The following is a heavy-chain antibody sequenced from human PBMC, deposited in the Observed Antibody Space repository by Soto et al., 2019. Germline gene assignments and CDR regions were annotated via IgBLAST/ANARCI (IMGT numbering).Heavy chain of an antibody. V-gene: IGHV3-33*01. J-gene: IGHJ4*02. CDR1: GFTFSSYG. D-gene: IGHD5-12*01. Sequence: GGSLRLSCAASGFTFSSYGMHWVRQAPGKGLEWVAVIWYDGSNKYYADSVKGRFTISRDNSKNTLYLQMNSLRAEDTAVYYCARAEDIVATAGFDYWGQGTLVTVSS. CDR2: IWYDGSNK. CDR3: ARAEDIVATAGFDY.